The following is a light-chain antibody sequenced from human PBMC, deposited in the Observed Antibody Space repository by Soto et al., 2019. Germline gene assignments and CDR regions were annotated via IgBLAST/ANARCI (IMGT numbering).Light chain of an antibody. CDR1: SSDVGGYNY. V-gene: IGLV2-8*01. CDR2: EVS. CDR3: SSYAGSNLTNWV. Sequence: QSALTQPPSASGSPGQSVTISCTGTSSDVGGYNYVSWYQQHPGKAPKLMIYEVSKRPSGVPDRFSGSKSGNTASLTVSGLQAEDEADYYCSSYAGSNLTNWVFGGGTKLTVL. J-gene: IGLJ3*02.